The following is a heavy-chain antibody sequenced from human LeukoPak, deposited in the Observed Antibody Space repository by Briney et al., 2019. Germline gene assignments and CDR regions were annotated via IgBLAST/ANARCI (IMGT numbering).Heavy chain of an antibody. Sequence: SETLSLTCAVYGGSFSGYYWSWLRQPPGKGLEWIGEINHSGSTNYNPSLKSRVTISVDTSKNQFSLKLSSVTAADTAVYYCARVKKGYCSSTSCYTFSWFDPWGQGTLVTVSS. D-gene: IGHD2-2*02. CDR1: GGSFSGYY. CDR2: INHSGST. J-gene: IGHJ5*02. CDR3: ARVKKGYCSSTSCYTFSWFDP. V-gene: IGHV4-34*01.